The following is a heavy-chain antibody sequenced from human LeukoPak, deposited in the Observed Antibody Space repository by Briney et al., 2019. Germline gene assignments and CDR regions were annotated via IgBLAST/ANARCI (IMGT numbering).Heavy chain of an antibody. CDR3: AKDRRYYDSSGSPFDY. CDR2: IRYDGSNK. Sequence: GGSLRLSCAASGFTFSSYSMNWVRQAPGKGLEWVAFIRYDGSNKYYADSVKGRFTISRDNSKNTLYLQMNSLRAEDTAVYYCAKDRRYYDSSGSPFDYWGQGTLVTVSS. V-gene: IGHV3-30*02. CDR1: GFTFSSYS. J-gene: IGHJ4*02. D-gene: IGHD3-22*01.